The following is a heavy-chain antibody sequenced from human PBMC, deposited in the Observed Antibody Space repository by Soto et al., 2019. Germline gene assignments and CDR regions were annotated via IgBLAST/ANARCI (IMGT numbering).Heavy chain of an antibody. V-gene: IGHV1-46*03. Sequence: ASVKVSCKASGYTFTSYYMHWVRQAPGQGLEWMGIINPSGGSTSYAQKFQGRVTMTRDTSTSTVYMELSSLRSEDTAVYYCASPAFTTDFWGVIDYWGQGTLVTVSS. CDR1: GYTFTSYY. CDR2: INPSGGST. D-gene: IGHD3-3*01. J-gene: IGHJ4*02. CDR3: ASPAFTTDFWGVIDY.